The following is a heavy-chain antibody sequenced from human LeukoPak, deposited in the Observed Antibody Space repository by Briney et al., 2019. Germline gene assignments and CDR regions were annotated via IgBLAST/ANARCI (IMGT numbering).Heavy chain of an antibody. D-gene: IGHD5-18*01. CDR3: ARVDTAMVYDAFDI. J-gene: IGHJ3*02. V-gene: IGHV4-34*01. Sequence: SETLSLTCGVYGGSFSDHYWTWIRHSPGKGLEWIGESSHNEGTHSNPSLKSRVTISVDTSKNQLSLKLSSVTAADTAVYYCARVDTAMVYDAFDIWGQGTMVTVSS. CDR2: SSHNEGT. CDR1: GGSFSDHY.